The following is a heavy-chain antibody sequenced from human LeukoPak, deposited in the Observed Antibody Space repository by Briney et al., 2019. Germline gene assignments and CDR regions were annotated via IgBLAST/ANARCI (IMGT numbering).Heavy chain of an antibody. V-gene: IGHV4-39*07. J-gene: IGHJ4*02. CDR3: VGRLTGNTDY. CDR1: GVSISSSYSY. CDR2: IYYSGST. Sequence: SETLSLTCTVSGVSISSSYSYWGWIRQPPGKGLEWIGYIYYSGSTYYNPSLKSRVTISVDTSKNQFSLKLSSVTAADTAVYYCVGRLTGNTDYWGQGTLVTVSS. D-gene: IGHD3-9*01.